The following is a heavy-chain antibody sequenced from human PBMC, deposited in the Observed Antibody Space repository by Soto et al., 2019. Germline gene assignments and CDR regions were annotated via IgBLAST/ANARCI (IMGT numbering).Heavy chain of an antibody. CDR1: GYTLTSYW. CDR3: ARRKLCSGGTCYSLEYDAFDF. Sequence: GESLKISCKASGYTLTSYWIGWVRQRPGQGLERMGIIYPGDSDTTYSPSFQGQVTISADKSIRSVYLQWSSLKASDTAMYYFARRKLCSGGTCYSLEYDAFDFWGQGTMVTVSS. D-gene: IGHD2-15*01. CDR2: IYPGDSDT. J-gene: IGHJ3*01. V-gene: IGHV5-51*01.